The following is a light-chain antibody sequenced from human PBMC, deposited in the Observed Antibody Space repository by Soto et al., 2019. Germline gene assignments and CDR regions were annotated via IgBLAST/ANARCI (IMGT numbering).Light chain of an antibody. CDR1: QSINSW. J-gene: IGKJ2*01. V-gene: IGKV1-5*01. CDR2: HAS. Sequence: DIQMTQSPSTLSASVGDRVTITCRASQSINSWLAWYQQKSGKAPKLLIYHASNLESGVPSRFSCSGFGTEFTLTISSLQTDDFAPYYCQHSDNFPHTFGQVAKLEIK. CDR3: QHSDNFPHT.